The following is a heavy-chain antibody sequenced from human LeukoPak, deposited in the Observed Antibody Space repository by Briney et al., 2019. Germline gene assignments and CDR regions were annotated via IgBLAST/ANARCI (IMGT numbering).Heavy chain of an antibody. V-gene: IGHV3-74*01. D-gene: IGHD5-12*01. CDR2: IHSDGSST. CDR3: AKGGGYEAQYYYYYLDV. CDR1: GFTFSSYW. J-gene: IGHJ6*03. Sequence: GGSLRLSCAASGFTFSSYWMHWVRQAPGKGLVWVSRIHSDGSSTSYADSVKGRFTISRDNSKNTLYLQMKSLRAEDTAVYYCAKGGGYEAQYYYYYLDVWGKGTTVTISS.